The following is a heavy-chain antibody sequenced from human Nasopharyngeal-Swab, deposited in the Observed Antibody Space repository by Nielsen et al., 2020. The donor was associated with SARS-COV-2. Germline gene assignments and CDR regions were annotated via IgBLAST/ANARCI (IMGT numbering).Heavy chain of an antibody. Sequence: GGSLRLSCAASGFTFSSYGMHWVRQAPGKGLEWVAVISYDGSNKYYADSVKGRFTISRDNSKNTLYLQMNSLRAEDTAVYYCAKDSALDYWGQRTLVTVSS. V-gene: IGHV3-30*18. CDR3: AKDSALDY. J-gene: IGHJ4*02. CDR1: GFTFSSYG. D-gene: IGHD3-10*01. CDR2: ISYDGSNK.